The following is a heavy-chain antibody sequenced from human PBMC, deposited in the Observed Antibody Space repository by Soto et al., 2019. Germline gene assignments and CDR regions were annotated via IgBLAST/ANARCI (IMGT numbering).Heavy chain of an antibody. J-gene: IGHJ4*02. CDR1: GFTFSDHY. Sequence: PGGSLRLSCAASGFTFSDHYMAWFRQSPERGLEWLAYISHRSLTTYHARSVKDRFTISRDDATDSLYLQMNSLRVEDTAVYFCARGGGSSPFDYWGQGTVVTVSS. CDR2: ISHRSLTT. CDR3: ARGGGSSPFDY. D-gene: IGHD6-6*01. V-gene: IGHV3-11*01.